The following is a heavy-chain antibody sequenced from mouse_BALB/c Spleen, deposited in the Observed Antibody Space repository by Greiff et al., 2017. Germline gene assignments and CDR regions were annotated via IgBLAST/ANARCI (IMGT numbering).Heavy chain of an antibody. V-gene: IGHV5-4*02. D-gene: IGHD4-1*01. CDR1: GFTFSDYY. CDR3: ARDESGTGAMDY. CDR2: ISDGGSYT. Sequence: EVKVVESGGGLVKPGGSLKLSCAASGFTFSDYYMYWVRQTPEKRLEWVATISDGGSYTYYPDSVKGRFTISRDNAKNNLYLQMSSLKSEDTAMYYCARDESGTGAMDYWGQGTSVTVSS. J-gene: IGHJ4*01.